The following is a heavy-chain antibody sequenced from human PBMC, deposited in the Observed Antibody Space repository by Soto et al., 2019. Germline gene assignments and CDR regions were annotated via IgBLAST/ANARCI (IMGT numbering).Heavy chain of an antibody. Sequence: ASVKVSCKGSGYTFTSYDINWVRQATGQGLEWMGWMNPNSGNTGYAQKFQGRVTMTRNTSISTAYMELSSLRSEDTAVYYCARDMTTVTTITDYYYYYYMDVWGKGTTVTVSS. V-gene: IGHV1-8*01. CDR3: ARDMTTVTTITDYYYYYYMDV. J-gene: IGHJ6*03. CDR1: GYTFTSYD. CDR2: MNPNSGNT. D-gene: IGHD4-4*01.